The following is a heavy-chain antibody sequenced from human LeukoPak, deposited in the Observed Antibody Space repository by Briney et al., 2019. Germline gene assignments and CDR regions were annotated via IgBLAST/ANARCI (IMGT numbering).Heavy chain of an antibody. CDR1: GFTFSGFW. V-gene: IGHV3-11*06. CDR2: ISSGSTYT. CDR3: ARVEAGGYFDY. D-gene: IGHD3-16*01. J-gene: IGHJ4*02. Sequence: GGSLRLSCAVSGFTFSGFWMSWIRQAPGKGLEWVSYISSGSTYTNYADSVKGRFTISRDNAKNSLYLQMNSLRAEDTAVYYCARVEAGGYFDYWGQGTLVTVSS.